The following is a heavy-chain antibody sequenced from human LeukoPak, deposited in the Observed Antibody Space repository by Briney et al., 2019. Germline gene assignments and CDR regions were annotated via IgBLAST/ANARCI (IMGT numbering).Heavy chain of an antibody. CDR3: ARLDYGGYVVFDY. CDR1: GGSLSSYH. D-gene: IGHD4/OR15-4a*01. CDR2: IHYSGST. Sequence: SETLSLTCTVSGGSLSSYHWSWLRQPPGKGLEWIGYIHYSGSTNYNPSLKSRVTISVDTSKNQFSLKLSSVTAADTAVYYCARLDYGGYVVFDYWGQGTLVTVSS. J-gene: IGHJ4*02. V-gene: IGHV4-59*08.